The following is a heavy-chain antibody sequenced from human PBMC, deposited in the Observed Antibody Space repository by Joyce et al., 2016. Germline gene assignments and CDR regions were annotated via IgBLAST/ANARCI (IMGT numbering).Heavy chain of an antibody. D-gene: IGHD2-15*01. CDR1: GGSISSSTYY. J-gene: IGHJ5*02. CDR2: VYYSGST. V-gene: IGHV4-39*07. Sequence: QLQLQESGPGLVKPSETLSLSCTVSGGSISSSTYYWGWIRQPPRTGLEWIGIVYYSGSTYYNPSLKSRVTISLDTSKNPFSLKLTAVTAADTAVYYCARSFFYCSGGSCFSGEWFDPWGQGTLVTVSS. CDR3: ARSFFYCSGGSCFSGEWFDP.